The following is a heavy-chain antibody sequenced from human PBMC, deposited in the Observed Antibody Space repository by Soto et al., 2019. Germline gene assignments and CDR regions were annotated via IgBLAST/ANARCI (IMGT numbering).Heavy chain of an antibody. CDR3: ARDSTTMIVVVITTLDFDY. D-gene: IGHD3-22*01. V-gene: IGHV3-30-3*01. CDR1: GFTFSSYA. J-gene: IGHJ4*02. Sequence: QVQLVESGGGVVQPGRSLRLSCAASGFTFSSYAMHWVRQAPGKGLEWVAVISYDGSNKYYADSVKGRFTISRDNSKNTLYRQMNSLRAEDTAVYYCARDSTTMIVVVITTLDFDYWGQGTLVTVSS. CDR2: ISYDGSNK.